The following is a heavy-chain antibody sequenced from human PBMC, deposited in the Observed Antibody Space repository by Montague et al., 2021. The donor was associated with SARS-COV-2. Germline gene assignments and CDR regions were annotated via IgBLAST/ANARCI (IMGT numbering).Heavy chain of an antibody. J-gene: IGHJ4*02. CDR1: GDSVSSNSAA. CDR2: TYYRSKWYR. D-gene: IGHD6-13*01. Sequence: CAISGDSVSSNSAAWNWIRQSPSRGREWLGRTYYRSKWYRDYALXVRSRLTVNPDTSENQFSLQLNSVTPDDTAVYYCARSGYGGGTTWFYFDSWGPGTLITVSS. CDR3: ARSGYGGGTTWFYFDS. V-gene: IGHV6-1*01.